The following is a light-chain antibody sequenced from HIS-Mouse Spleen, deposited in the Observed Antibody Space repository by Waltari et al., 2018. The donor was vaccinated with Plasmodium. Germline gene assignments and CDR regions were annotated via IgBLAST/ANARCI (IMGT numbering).Light chain of an antibody. Sequence: QSALTQPPSASGSPGPSVTIPCPGTSTDAGCYNYVPGYQQHPGKAPKLRIYEVSKRPSGVPDRFSGSKSGNTASLTVSGLQAEDEADYYCSSYAGSNNLVFGGGTKLTVL. CDR3: SSYAGSNNLV. J-gene: IGLJ2*01. CDR2: EVS. CDR1: STDAGCYNY. V-gene: IGLV2-8*01.